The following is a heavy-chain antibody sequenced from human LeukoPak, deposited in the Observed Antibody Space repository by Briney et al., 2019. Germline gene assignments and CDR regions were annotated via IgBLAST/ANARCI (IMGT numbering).Heavy chain of an antibody. CDR2: INPYNGNT. V-gene: IGHV1-18*01. Sequence: EASVKVSCKTSGYTFPSHGIAWVRQAAGQGLEWLGWINPYNGNTYYAQKVQGTVTMTTDTPATTAYMELRSLRSDDTAVYYCARGNYGALDFWGQGTMVTVSS. D-gene: IGHD3-10*01. CDR1: GYTFPSHG. CDR3: ARGNYGALDF. J-gene: IGHJ3*01.